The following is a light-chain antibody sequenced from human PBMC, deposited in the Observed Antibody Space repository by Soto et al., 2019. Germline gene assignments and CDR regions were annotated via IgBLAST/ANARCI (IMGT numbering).Light chain of an antibody. J-gene: IGKJ4*01. Sequence: EIVLTQSPATLSLSPGERATLSCRASQSVSSYLAWYQQKPGQAPRLLIYGASTRATGIPARFSGSGSGTEFTLTISSLQSEDFAVYYCQQYNNWPLTVGGGTKVDSK. CDR2: GAS. CDR1: QSVSSY. CDR3: QQYNNWPLT. V-gene: IGKV3-15*01.